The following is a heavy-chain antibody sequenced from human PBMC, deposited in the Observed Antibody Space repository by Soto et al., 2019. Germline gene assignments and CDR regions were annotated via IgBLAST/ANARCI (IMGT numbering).Heavy chain of an antibody. J-gene: IGHJ4*02. V-gene: IGHV3-23*01. CDR3: ARPDGATYNCLY. Sequence: DVQLLESGGRLVQPGGSLRLSCAASGFTFNAYSLSWVRQAPGKGLEWVSAISTTGGSTYYADSVKGRFTISRDNSQNRLSLQMNSLRAEDTAVYYCARPDGATYNCLYWGQGTLVTVSS. CDR1: GFTFNAYS. D-gene: IGHD1-1*01. CDR2: ISTTGGST.